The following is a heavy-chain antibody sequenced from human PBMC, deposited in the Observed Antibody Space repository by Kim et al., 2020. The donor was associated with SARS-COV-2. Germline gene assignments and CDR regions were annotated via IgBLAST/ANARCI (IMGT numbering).Heavy chain of an antibody. V-gene: IGHV3-74*03. D-gene: IGHD2-21*01. J-gene: IGHJ4*02. CDR3: ARSSGDLDY. CDR2: INAYGNST. Sequence: GGSLRLSCEVSGFIFSSYWMHWVRQDPVKGLVWVSRINAYGNSTTYADSVKGRFTISRDNAKNTVSLHMSNLRVDDSAVYFCARSSGDLDYWGRGTLVTV. CDR1: GFIFSSYW.